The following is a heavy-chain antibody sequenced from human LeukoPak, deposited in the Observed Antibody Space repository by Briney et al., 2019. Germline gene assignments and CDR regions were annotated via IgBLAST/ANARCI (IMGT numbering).Heavy chain of an antibody. Sequence: PSETLSLTCTVSGGSISSYYWSWIRQPPGKGLEWIGEINHTGSTNYNPSLKSRVTISVDTSKNQFSLKLSSVTAADTAVYYCARHYGGNDFDYWGQGTLVTVSS. J-gene: IGHJ4*02. CDR2: INHTGST. V-gene: IGHV4-34*01. CDR1: GGSISSYY. D-gene: IGHD4-23*01. CDR3: ARHYGGNDFDY.